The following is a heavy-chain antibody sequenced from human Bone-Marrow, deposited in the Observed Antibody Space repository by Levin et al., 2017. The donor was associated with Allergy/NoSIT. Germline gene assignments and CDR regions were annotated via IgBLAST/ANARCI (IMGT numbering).Heavy chain of an antibody. J-gene: IGHJ6*02. CDR2: MNPNSGNT. Sequence: ASVKVSCKASGYTFTSYDINWVRQATGQGLEWMGWMNPNSGNTGYAQKFQGRVTMTRNTSISTAYMELSSLRSEDTAVYYCARGESGQQLFYYYYYGMDVWGQGTTVTVSS. CDR1: GYTFTSYD. V-gene: IGHV1-8*01. D-gene: IGHD6-13*01. CDR3: ARGESGQQLFYYYYYGMDV.